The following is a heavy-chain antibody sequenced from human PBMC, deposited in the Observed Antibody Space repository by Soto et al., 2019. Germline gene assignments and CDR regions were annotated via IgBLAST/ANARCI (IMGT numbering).Heavy chain of an antibody. Sequence: GGSLRLSCAASGFTFSNAWMSWVRQAPGKGLEWVGRIKSKTDGGTTDYAAPVKGRFTISRDDSKNTLYLQMNSLKTEDTAVYYCANKLVAGLRWGAFDIWGQGTMVTVSS. D-gene: IGHD6-19*01. V-gene: IGHV3-15*01. CDR1: GFTFSNAW. CDR3: ANKLVAGLRWGAFDI. J-gene: IGHJ3*02. CDR2: IKSKTDGGTT.